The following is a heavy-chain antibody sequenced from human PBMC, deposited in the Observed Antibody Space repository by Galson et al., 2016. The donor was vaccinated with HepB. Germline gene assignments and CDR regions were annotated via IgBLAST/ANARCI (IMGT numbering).Heavy chain of an antibody. CDR2: IKQDGSEQ. D-gene: IGHD3-3*01. Sequence: SLRLSCAASGFTFSSCWMSWVRQAPGKRLECVANIKQDGSEQYYVDSVKGRFTISRDNAKKSLYLQMNSLRAEDTAVYYCASLRFKGFDLWGRGTLVTVAS. J-gene: IGHJ2*01. CDR3: ASLRFKGFDL. CDR1: GFTFSSCW. V-gene: IGHV3-7*05.